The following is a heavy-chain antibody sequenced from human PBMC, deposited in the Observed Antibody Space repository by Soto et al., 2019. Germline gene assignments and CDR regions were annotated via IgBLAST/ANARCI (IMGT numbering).Heavy chain of an antibody. CDR2: TYYRSKWYN. CDR3: ARDMERLKLWLGYNYYGMDV. CDR1: GDSVSSNSAA. Sequence: LSLTCAISGDSVSSNSAAWNWIRQSPSRGLEWLGRTYYRSKWYNDYAVSVKSRITINPDTSKNQFSLQLNSVTPEDTAVYYCARDMERLKLWLGYNYYGMDVWGQGTTV. D-gene: IGHD5-18*01. J-gene: IGHJ6*02. V-gene: IGHV6-1*01.